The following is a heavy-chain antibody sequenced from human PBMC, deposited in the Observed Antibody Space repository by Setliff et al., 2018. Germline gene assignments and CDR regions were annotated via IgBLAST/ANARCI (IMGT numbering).Heavy chain of an antibody. Sequence: VKVSCKASGYSFTTYAVHWVRQAPGQGLEWMGWINPGDAYKRYSESFQGRVTISRDTSASTVYMELSSLRSEDTALYYCIMNMVRPVTGLDCWGPGTLVTVSS. CDR3: IMNMVRPVTGLDC. D-gene: IGHD2-8*01. J-gene: IGHJ4*02. V-gene: IGHV1-3*01. CDR2: INPGDAYK. CDR1: GYSFTTYA.